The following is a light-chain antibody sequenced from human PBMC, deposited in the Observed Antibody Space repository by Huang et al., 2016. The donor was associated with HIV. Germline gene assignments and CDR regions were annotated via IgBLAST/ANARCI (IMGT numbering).Light chain of an antibody. Sequence: DVVLSQSPDYLPVSLGARATVNCRSSQSIFYNSNGPNYLAWYQQKAGQPPNLLVYWASTRAPGVPDRFSGTGSGTDFTLTINNLQAEDAAVYYCQQYYFSPRTFGPGTKVDI. J-gene: IGKJ3*01. CDR2: WAS. CDR1: QSIFYNSNGPNY. CDR3: QQYYFSPRT. V-gene: IGKV4-1*01.